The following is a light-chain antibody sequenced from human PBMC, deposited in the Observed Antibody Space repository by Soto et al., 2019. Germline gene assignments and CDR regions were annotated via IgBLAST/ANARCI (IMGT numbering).Light chain of an antibody. V-gene: IGLV2-8*01. CDR2: EVS. J-gene: IGLJ2*01. CDR1: SSDVGGYNY. Sequence: QSALTQPPSASGSPGQSVTISCTGTSSDVGGYNYVSWYQQHPGKAPKLMIYEVSKRPSGVPDRFSGSKSGNTASPTVSGHQAGGGADYYCSSYGGSNNVVFGGGTKLTVL. CDR3: SSYGGSNNVV.